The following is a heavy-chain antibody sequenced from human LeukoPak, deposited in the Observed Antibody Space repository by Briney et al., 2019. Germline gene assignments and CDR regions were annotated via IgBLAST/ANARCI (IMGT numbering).Heavy chain of an antibody. CDR3: APSYSSGWYSGWFDY. CDR1: GFSLSNARMG. D-gene: IGHD6-19*01. Sequence: ESGPVLLKPTETLTLTCTVSGFSLSNARMGVSWIRQPPGKALEWLAHIFSNDEKSYSTSLKSRLTISKDTSKSQVVLTMTNMDPVDTATYYCAPSYSSGWYSGWFDYWGQGTLVTVSS. J-gene: IGHJ4*02. CDR2: IFSNDEK. V-gene: IGHV2-26*01.